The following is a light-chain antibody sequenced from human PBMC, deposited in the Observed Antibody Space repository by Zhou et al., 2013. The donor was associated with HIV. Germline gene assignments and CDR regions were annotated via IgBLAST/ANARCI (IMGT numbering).Light chain of an antibody. V-gene: IGKV3-20*01. Sequence: EIVLTQSPGSLSLSPGERATLSCRASQRISSTYLAWYQQKPGQAPRLLIYGASSRATGIPDRFSGSGSGTDFTLTINRLAPEDFAVYYCQQYVTSPITFGQGTRLEIK. CDR3: QQYVTSPIT. CDR1: QRISSTY. J-gene: IGKJ5*01. CDR2: GAS.